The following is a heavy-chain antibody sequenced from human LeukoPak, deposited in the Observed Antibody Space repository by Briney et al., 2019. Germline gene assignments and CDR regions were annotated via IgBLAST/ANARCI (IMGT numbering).Heavy chain of an antibody. J-gene: IGHJ3*02. CDR1: GYTLTELS. Sequence: ASVKVSCKVSGYTLTELSMHWVRQAPGKGLEWMGGFDPEDGETIYAQKFQGRVTMTEDTSTDTAYMELSSLRSEDTAVYYCATDFAVVPAAIIGSAAFDIWGQGTMVTVSS. D-gene: IGHD2-2*02. CDR3: ATDFAVVPAAIIGSAAFDI. CDR2: FDPEDGET. V-gene: IGHV1-24*01.